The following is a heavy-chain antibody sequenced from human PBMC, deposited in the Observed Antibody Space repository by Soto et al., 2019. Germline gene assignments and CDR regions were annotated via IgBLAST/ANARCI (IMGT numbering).Heavy chain of an antibody. D-gene: IGHD5-18*01. Sequence: NPSETLSLTCTVSGGSINSNDYYWGWIRQPPGKGLAWIGSVTYSGNTYYNPSLKSRVTISVDTSKNQFSLDLNSVTAADTAVYYCARRTYVETAMVFDYWGQGTLVTVSS. CDR3: ARRTYVETAMVFDY. CDR1: GGSINSNDYY. V-gene: IGHV4-39*01. CDR2: VTYSGNT. J-gene: IGHJ4*02.